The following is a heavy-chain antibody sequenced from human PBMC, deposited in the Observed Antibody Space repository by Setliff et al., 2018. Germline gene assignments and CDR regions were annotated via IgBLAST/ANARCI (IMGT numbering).Heavy chain of an antibody. CDR2: IYYSGDT. Sequence: SETLSLTCTVSGGSISSSSYYWGWIRQPPGTGLEWIGSIYYSGDTYYNPSLKSRATVSVDTSTNQFSLKLTSVTAADTAVYYCARMSGFQYMDVWGKGTTVTVSS. CDR3: ARMSGFQYMDV. CDR1: GGSISSSSYY. D-gene: IGHD3-3*01. J-gene: IGHJ6*03. V-gene: IGHV4-39*07.